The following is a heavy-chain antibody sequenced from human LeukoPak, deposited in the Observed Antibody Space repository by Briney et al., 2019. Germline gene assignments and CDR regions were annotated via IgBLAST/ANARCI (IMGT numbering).Heavy chain of an antibody. CDR2: IYTTGST. Sequence: SETLSLTCTVSGGSISSYYWSWIRQPAGKGLEWIGHIYTTGSTNYNPSLKSRLTMSVDTSKNQSSLKLSSVTAADTAVYYCARDPAAAGLFDYWGQGSLVTVSS. D-gene: IGHD6-13*01. J-gene: IGHJ4*02. CDR1: GGSISSYY. V-gene: IGHV4-4*07. CDR3: ARDPAAAGLFDY.